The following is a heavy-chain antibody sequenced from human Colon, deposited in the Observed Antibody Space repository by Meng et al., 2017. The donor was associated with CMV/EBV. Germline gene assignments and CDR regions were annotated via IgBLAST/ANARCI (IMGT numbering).Heavy chain of an antibody. J-gene: IGHJ6*02. D-gene: IGHD2-2*01. CDR1: GFTFSDYF. CDR2: ISAYNGNT. CDR3: ASFNCSSTSCYSYYYYYGMDV. V-gene: IGHV1-18*04. Sequence: ASVKVSCKASGFTFSDYFIHWVRQAPGQGLEWVGWISAYNGNTNYAQKLQGRVTMTTDTSTSTAYMELRSLRSDDTAVYYCASFNCSSTSCYSYYYYYGMDVWGQGTTVTVSS.